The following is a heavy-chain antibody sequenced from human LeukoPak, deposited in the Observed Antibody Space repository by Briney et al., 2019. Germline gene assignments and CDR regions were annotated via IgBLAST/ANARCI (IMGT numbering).Heavy chain of an antibody. CDR2: MNPRSGNT. D-gene: IGHD3-10*01. CDR1: GNTFTSYD. J-gene: IGHJ6*02. CDR3: ARGGTLVQGVTILYGMDV. Sequence: ASVKVSCKTSGNTFTSYDINWVRQATGQGLEWMGSMNPRSGNTIYTQKFQGRVAMTRDTSTSTPYMELSSLRSEDTAVYYCARGGTLVQGVTILYGMDVWGQGTTVTVSS. V-gene: IGHV1-8*01.